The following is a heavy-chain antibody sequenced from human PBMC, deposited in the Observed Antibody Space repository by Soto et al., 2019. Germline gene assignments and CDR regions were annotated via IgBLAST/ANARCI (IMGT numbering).Heavy chain of an antibody. J-gene: IGHJ4*02. CDR2: IKSKTDGGTT. D-gene: IGHD3-3*01. CDR3: TTGPRYDFWSGYDY. Sequence: GGSLRLSCAASGFTFSNAWMSWVRQAPGKGLEWVGHIKSKTDGGTTDYAAPVKGRFTISRDDSKNTLYLQMNSLKTEDTAVYYCTTGPRYDFWSGYDYWGQGTLVTVSS. V-gene: IGHV3-15*01. CDR1: GFTFSNAW.